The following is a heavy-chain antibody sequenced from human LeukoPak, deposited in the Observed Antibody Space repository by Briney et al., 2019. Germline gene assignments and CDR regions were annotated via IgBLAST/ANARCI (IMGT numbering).Heavy chain of an antibody. V-gene: IGHV4-34*01. CDR1: GASVSGSNYY. J-gene: IGHJ5*02. CDR2: INHSGST. CDR3: ARRSLQSRITMVRGSLQGFDP. D-gene: IGHD3-10*01. Sequence: SETLSLTCAVSGASVSGSNYYWSWIRQPPGKGLEWIGEINHSGSTNYNPSLKSRVTISVDTSKNQFSLKLSSVTAADTAVYYRARRSLQSRITMVRGSLQGFDPWGQGTLVTVSS.